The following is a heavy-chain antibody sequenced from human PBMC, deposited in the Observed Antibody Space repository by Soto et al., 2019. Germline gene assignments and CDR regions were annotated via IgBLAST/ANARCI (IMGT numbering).Heavy chain of an antibody. Sequence: QVQLVQSGAEVKKPGSSVKVSCKASGGTFSSYAISWVRQAPGQGLEWMGGLIPIFGTANYAKKFQGRVTITADESTSTAYMELSSLRSEDTAVYYCAREGASGSHIGYWGQGTLVTVSS. CDR3: AREGASGSHIGY. CDR2: LIPIFGTA. V-gene: IGHV1-69*01. J-gene: IGHJ4*02. CDR1: GGTFSSYA. D-gene: IGHD3-22*01.